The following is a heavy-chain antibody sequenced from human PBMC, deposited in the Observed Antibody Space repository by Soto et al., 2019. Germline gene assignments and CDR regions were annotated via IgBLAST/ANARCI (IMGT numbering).Heavy chain of an antibody. V-gene: IGHV5-51*01. CDR3: ARTRPKRGYSGYGGAFDI. J-gene: IGHJ3*02. Sequence: PGESLKISCKGSGYSFTSYWIGWVRQMPGKGLEWMGIIYPGDSDTRYSPSFQGQVTISADKSISTAYLQWSSLKASDTAMYYCARTRPKRGYSGYGGAFDIWGQGTMVTVSS. D-gene: IGHD5-12*01. CDR1: GYSFTSYW. CDR2: IYPGDSDT.